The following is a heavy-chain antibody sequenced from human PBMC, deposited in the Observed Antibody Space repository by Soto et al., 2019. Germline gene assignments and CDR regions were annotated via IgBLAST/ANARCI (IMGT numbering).Heavy chain of an antibody. D-gene: IGHD3-9*01. CDR2: ISYDGSNK. Sequence: GGSLRLSCAASGFTFSSYGMHWVRQAPGKGLEWVAVISYDGSNKYYADSVKGRFTISRDNSKNTLYLQMNSLRAEDTAVYYCAKEPAKLRYFDWLFDYWGQGTLVTVSS. CDR1: GFTFSSYG. CDR3: AKEPAKLRYFDWLFDY. V-gene: IGHV3-30*18. J-gene: IGHJ4*02.